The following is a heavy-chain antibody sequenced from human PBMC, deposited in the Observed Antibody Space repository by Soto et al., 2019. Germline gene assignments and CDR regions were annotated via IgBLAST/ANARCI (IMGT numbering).Heavy chain of an antibody. CDR1: GDAFSSYA. D-gene: IGHD3-22*01. CDR3: ARERSRYDRSGYYRPDY. CDR2: IIPILGTP. J-gene: IGHJ4*02. V-gene: IGHV1-69*10. Sequence: SVKVCCKASGDAFSSYAITLVRQAPGQGLEWMGGIIPILGTPNYAQKFQGRVTITADKSTSTAYMELSSLRSEDTAVYYCARERSRYDRSGYYRPDYWGQGTLVTVSS.